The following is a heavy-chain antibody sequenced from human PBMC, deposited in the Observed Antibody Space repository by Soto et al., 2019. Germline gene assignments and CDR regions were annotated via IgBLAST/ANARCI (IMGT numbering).Heavy chain of an antibody. CDR3: ARGTSSSDNDAFDI. J-gene: IGHJ3*02. V-gene: IGHV1-69*02. CDR2: IIPILGIA. CDR1: GGTFSSYT. Sequence: SVKVSCKASGGTFSSYTISWVRQAPGQGLEWMGRIIPILGIANYAQKFQGRVTITADKSTSTAYMELSSLRSEDTAVYYCARGTSSSDNDAFDIWGQGTMVTVSS. D-gene: IGHD6-6*01.